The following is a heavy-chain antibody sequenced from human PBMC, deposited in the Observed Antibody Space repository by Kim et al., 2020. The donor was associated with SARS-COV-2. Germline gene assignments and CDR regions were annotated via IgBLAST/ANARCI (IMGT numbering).Heavy chain of an antibody. J-gene: IGHJ3*02. D-gene: IGHD6-19*01. Sequence: GGSLRLSCAASGFTFSSYDMHWVRQATGKGLEWVSAIGTAGDTYYPGSVKGRFTISRENAKNSLYLQMNSLRAGDTAVYYCARGKKKGEQWLADAFDIWGQGTMVTVSS. CDR1: GFTFSSYD. V-gene: IGHV3-13*01. CDR3: ARGKKKGEQWLADAFDI. CDR2: IGTAGDT.